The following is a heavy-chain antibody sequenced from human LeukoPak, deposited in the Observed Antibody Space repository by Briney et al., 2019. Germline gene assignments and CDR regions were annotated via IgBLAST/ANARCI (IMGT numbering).Heavy chain of an antibody. J-gene: IGHJ6*02. CDR3: ARLSSAVYYDSTTGGAADV. V-gene: IGHV5-51*01. CDR2: IYPVDSDT. D-gene: IGHD3-22*01. Sequence: GESLKISCKGSGYSFTSYWIGWVRQMPGKGLEWMGIIYPVDSDTRYSPSFQGQVTISADKSISTAYLQWSSLKASDTAMYYCARLSSAVYYDSTTGGAADVWGQGTTVTVSS. CDR1: GYSFTSYW.